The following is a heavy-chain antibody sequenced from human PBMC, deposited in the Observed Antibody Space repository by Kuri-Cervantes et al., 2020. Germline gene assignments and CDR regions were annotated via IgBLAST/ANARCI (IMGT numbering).Heavy chain of an antibody. CDR2: VSAFNGYT. Sequence: ASVKVSCKVSGYTLTELSMHWVRQAPGKGLEWMGWVSAFNGYTNYAQNLQGRVTMTTDTSTNTTYMELRSLRSDDTAIYYCAREGGYCTGGVCYVDYWGQGTLVTVSS. CDR3: AREGGYCTGGVCYVDY. CDR1: GYTLTELS. D-gene: IGHD2-8*02. V-gene: IGHV1-18*01. J-gene: IGHJ4*02.